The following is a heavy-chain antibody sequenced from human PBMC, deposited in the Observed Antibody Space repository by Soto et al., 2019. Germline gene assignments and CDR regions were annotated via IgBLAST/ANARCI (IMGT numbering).Heavy chain of an antibody. D-gene: IGHD6-6*01. Sequence: PSETLSLSHTVSGAAMSSSDWSGIRQPRGKGLEWIGYIFHSGSTNYNPSLKSRVTISVDTSKNQFSLKLSSVTAADTAVYYCARGSRIAARRGLKDYFDYWGQGTLVTVSS. V-gene: IGHV4-59*12. J-gene: IGHJ4*02. CDR3: ARGSRIAARRGLKDYFDY. CDR2: IFHSGST. CDR1: GAAMSSSD.